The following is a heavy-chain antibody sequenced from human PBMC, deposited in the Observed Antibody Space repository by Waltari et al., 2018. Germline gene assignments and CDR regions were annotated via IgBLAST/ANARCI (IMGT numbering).Heavy chain of an antibody. Sequence: QVQLQQWGAGLLKPSETLSLICGVYGSGSFSGYYWIWIRQPPGKGLEWIGEINHTGGSGNYNPSLKNRVAISVDTSKKQFSLKMRSVTAADTAVYYCARADRGRSGKYASPAWGPWGQGTLVTVSS. D-gene: IGHD1-26*01. CDR1: GSGSFSGYY. CDR3: ARADRGRSGKYASPAWGP. CDR2: INHTGGSG. J-gene: IGHJ5*02. V-gene: IGHV4-34*01.